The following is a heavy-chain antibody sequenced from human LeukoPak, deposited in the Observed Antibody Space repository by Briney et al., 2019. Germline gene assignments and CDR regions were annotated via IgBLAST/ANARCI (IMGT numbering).Heavy chain of an antibody. CDR2: INAGNGNT. Sequence: ASVKVSCRASGYTFTSYAMHWVRQAPGQRLEWMGWINAGNGNTKYSQKFQGRVTITRDTSASTAYMELSSLRSEDTAVYYCARPVMYSSGPFDYWGQGTLVTVSS. D-gene: IGHD6-19*01. V-gene: IGHV1-3*01. CDR3: ARPVMYSSGPFDY. CDR1: GYTFTSYA. J-gene: IGHJ4*02.